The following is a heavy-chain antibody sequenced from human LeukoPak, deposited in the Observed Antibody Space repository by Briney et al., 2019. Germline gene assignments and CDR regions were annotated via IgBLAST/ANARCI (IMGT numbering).Heavy chain of an antibody. CDR3: ARVQVAVQSVFDYFDY. CDR2: ISPEGSDK. D-gene: IGHD2-2*01. J-gene: IGHJ4*02. V-gene: IGHV3-7*01. CDR1: GFSFSGYW. Sequence: GGSLRLSCAASGFSFSGYWMRWVRQAPGKGLEWVANISPEGSDKYYKDSVKGRFTVSRDNAKDSLYLQMNSLRAEDTAVYFRARVQVAVQSVFDYFDYWGQGTLVTVSS.